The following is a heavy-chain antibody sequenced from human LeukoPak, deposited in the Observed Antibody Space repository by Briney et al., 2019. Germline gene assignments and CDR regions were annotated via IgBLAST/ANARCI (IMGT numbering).Heavy chain of an antibody. J-gene: IGHJ4*02. CDR2: ISYDGNNQ. V-gene: IGHV3-30-3*01. CDR1: GFIFSDSA. D-gene: IGHD2-2*01. CDR3: ARNRDCRSVNCYRDFDY. Sequence: GRSLRLSCAASGFIFSDSAMHWVRQAPGKGLEWVAVISYDGNNQYFADSVKGRFTISRDNFKNTLYLQMDSLRAEDTAVYYCARNRDCRSVNCYRDFDYWGQGTLVTVSS.